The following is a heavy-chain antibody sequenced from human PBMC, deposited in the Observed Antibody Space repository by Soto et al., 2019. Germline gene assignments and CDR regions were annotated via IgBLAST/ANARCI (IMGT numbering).Heavy chain of an antibody. CDR2: ISAFNGDT. CDR1: GYSFQRYG. Sequence: ASVKVSCKASGYSFQRYGISWVRQAPGQGLEWVGWISAFNGDTKYAQKLQGRVTMTTDTSTSTAYMELRSLRSDDTAVYYCARMADSSSWASNFDDWGQGTLVTVSS. V-gene: IGHV1-18*01. CDR3: ARMADSSSWASNFDD. D-gene: IGHD6-13*01. J-gene: IGHJ4*02.